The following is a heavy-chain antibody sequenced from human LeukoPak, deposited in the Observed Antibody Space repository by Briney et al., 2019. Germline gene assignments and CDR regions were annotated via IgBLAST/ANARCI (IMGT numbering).Heavy chain of an antibody. CDR2: IYHSGST. J-gene: IGHJ4*02. D-gene: IGHD3-22*01. Sequence: PSETLSLTCTVSGYSISSSYYWGWIRQPPGKGLEWIGSIYHSGSTYYNPSLKSRVTISVDTSKNQFSLKLSSVTAADTAVYYCARDAYYYDRSGYHPFDYWGQGTLVTVSS. CDR1: GYSISSSYY. V-gene: IGHV4-38-2*02. CDR3: ARDAYYYDRSGYHPFDY.